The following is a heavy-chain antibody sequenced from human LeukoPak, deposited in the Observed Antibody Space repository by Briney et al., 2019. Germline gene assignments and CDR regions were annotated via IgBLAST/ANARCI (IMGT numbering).Heavy chain of an antibody. CDR1: GYSFTSYW. CDR2: IYPGDSDT. Sequence: GESLKISCKGSGYSFTSYWIGWVRQMPGKGLEWMGIIYPGDSDTRYSPSFQGQVTISADKSISTAYLQWSSLKASDIAMYYFARGIKPIRYYYGSRVFYFDYWGQGTLVTVSS. V-gene: IGHV5-51*01. J-gene: IGHJ4*02. D-gene: IGHD3-10*01. CDR3: ARGIKPIRYYYGSRVFYFDY.